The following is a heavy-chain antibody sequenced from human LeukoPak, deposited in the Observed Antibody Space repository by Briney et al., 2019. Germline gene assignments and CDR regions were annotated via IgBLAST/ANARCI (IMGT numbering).Heavy chain of an antibody. Sequence: GGSLRLSCAASGFTFSSYEMNWVRQAPGKGLEWVSYISSSGSTIYYADSVKGRFTISRDNAKNSLYLQMNSLRAEDTAVYYCARIRIGGATSGLSYYMDVWGKGTTVTVSS. J-gene: IGHJ6*03. CDR2: ISSSGSTI. V-gene: IGHV3-48*03. CDR3: ARIRIGGATSGLSYYMDV. D-gene: IGHD1-26*01. CDR1: GFTFSSYE.